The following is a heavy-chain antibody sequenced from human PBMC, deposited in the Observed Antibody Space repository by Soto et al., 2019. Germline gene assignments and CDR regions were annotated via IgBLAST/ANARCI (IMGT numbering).Heavy chain of an antibody. Sequence: GESLKISCAASGFTFSSYAMSWVRQAPGKGLEWVSTIGGGGGSTYYADSVKGRFTISRDNSKNTLYLQMNSLRAEDTAVYYCAKSRSPAAPYYYYYYMDVWGKGTTVTVSS. CDR3: AKSRSPAAPYYYYYYMDV. CDR1: GFTFSSYA. J-gene: IGHJ6*03. V-gene: IGHV3-23*01. D-gene: IGHD2-2*01. CDR2: IGGGGGST.